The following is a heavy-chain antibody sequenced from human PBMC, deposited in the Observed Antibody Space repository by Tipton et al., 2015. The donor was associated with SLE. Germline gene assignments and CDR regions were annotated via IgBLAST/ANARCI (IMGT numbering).Heavy chain of an antibody. CDR1: GFSFDDYT. CDR2: ISWDGITT. V-gene: IGHV3-43*01. CDR3: AKGGVRWSDYYGMDV. J-gene: IGHJ6*02. D-gene: IGHD5-24*01. Sequence: SLRLSCAVSGFSFDDYTMYWVRQAPGKGLECVSHISWDGITTYYADSVKGRFTISRDNSKQILHLQMSSLRAEDTALYYCAKGGVRWSDYYGMDVWGLGTTVTVSS.